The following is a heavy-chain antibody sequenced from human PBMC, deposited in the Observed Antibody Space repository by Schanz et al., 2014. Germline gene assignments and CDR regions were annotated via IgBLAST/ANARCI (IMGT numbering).Heavy chain of an antibody. V-gene: IGHV3-7*03. CDR3: AAHETLSTTACYPS. J-gene: IGHJ4*02. Sequence: VQLVESGGGVVQPGRSLRLSCATSGFTFSSYGMHWVRQAPGKGLEWVANIKQDGSDKHYVDSVKGRFTISRDNAKNSLYLQMTGLRAEDTAVYYCAAHETLSTTACYPSWGQGTLVAVSS. CDR1: GFTFSSYG. D-gene: IGHD2-2*01. CDR2: IKQDGSDK.